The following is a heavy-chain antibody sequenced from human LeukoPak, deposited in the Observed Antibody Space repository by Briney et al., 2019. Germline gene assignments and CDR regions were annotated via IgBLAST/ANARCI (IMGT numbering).Heavy chain of an antibody. CDR1: GFTVSSNY. Sequence: GGSLRLSCAASGFTVSSNYMSWVRQAPGKGLEWVSILYSDSSTYYADSVKGRFTISRDNSKNTLYLQMNSLRAEDTAVYYCAKDPYDISGYYYGPTGGVDYWGQGTLVTVSS. J-gene: IGHJ4*02. V-gene: IGHV3-53*01. CDR3: AKDPYDISGYYYGPTGGVDY. CDR2: LYSDSST. D-gene: IGHD3-22*01.